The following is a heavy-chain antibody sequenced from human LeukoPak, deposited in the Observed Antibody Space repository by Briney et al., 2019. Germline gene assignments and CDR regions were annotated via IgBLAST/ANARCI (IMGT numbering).Heavy chain of an antibody. J-gene: IGHJ6*02. D-gene: IGHD2-2*01. CDR1: GFPFSVYY. CDR2: ISNSGSDI. Sequence: GGSLRPSCAASGFPFSVYYMSWIRQPPGKGLEWVSYISNSGSDIYYADSVKGRFTISRDNAKNSLYLQMSSLRAEDTAVYYCTRGFDCSSTSCSCMDVWGQGTTVTVSS. CDR3: TRGFDCSSTSCSCMDV. V-gene: IGHV3-11*01.